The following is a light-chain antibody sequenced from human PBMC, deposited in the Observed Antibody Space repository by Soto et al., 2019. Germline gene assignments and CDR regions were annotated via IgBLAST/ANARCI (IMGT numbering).Light chain of an antibody. J-gene: IGKJ1*01. V-gene: IGKV3-20*01. CDR1: QSVNKY. CDR2: DTS. CDR3: QQDGSSPKT. Sequence: EIVLTQSPATLSLSPGERATLSCRASQSVNKYLALYQQKPGQAPRLLIYDTSDRATFIPDRFSGSGPGTGFTLTIRGLEPGDFAVYYWQQDGSSPKTFGQGTKVDIK.